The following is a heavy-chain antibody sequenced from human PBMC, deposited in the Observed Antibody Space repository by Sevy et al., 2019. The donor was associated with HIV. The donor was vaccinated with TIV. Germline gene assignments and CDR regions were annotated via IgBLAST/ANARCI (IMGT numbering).Heavy chain of an antibody. V-gene: IGHV3-11*01. D-gene: IGHD5-12*01. CDR1: GFTFSDYY. Sequence: GGSLRLSCAASGFTFSDYYMSWIRQAPGKGLEWVSYISSSGSTIYYADSVKGRFTISRDNAKNSLYLQMNSPRAEDTAVYYCASCRDGYTLSAFDIWGQGTMVTVSS. CDR3: ASCRDGYTLSAFDI. CDR2: ISSSGSTI. J-gene: IGHJ3*02.